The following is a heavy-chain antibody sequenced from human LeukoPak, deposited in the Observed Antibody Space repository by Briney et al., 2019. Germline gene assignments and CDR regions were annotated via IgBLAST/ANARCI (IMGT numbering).Heavy chain of an antibody. CDR1: GGSISSYY. D-gene: IGHD6-13*01. J-gene: IGHJ5*02. CDR3: ASKQLAVEGWFDP. V-gene: IGHV4-59*01. Sequence: SETLSLTCTVSGGSISSYYWSWIRQPPGKGLEWIGYIYYSGSTNYNPSLKSRVTISVDTSKNQFSLKLSSVTAADTAVYYCASKQLAVEGWFDPWGQGTLVTVSS. CDR2: IYYSGST.